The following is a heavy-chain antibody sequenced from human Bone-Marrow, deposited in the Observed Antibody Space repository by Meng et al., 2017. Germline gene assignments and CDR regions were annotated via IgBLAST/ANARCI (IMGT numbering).Heavy chain of an antibody. CDR1: GFTFSSYA. Sequence: EVQLLQSGGGLVQPGGSLRLSCAASGFTFSSYAMSWVRQAPGKGLEWVAYIDSGGNTFYADSVKGRFIISRDNSKNTLSLQMNSLRAEDTAVYYCARSFIAAAGGGYWGQGTLVTVSS. V-gene: IGHV3-66*01. CDR3: ARSFIAAAGGGY. CDR2: IDSGGNT. J-gene: IGHJ4*02. D-gene: IGHD6-13*01.